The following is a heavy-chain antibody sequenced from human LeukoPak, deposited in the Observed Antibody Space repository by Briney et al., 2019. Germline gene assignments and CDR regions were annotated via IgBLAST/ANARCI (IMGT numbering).Heavy chain of an antibody. J-gene: IGHJ4*02. CDR1: GFTLSSYS. D-gene: IGHD3-16*01. V-gene: IGHV3-48*04. Sequence: GGSLRLSCAASGFTLSSYSTNWVRQAPGKGLEWISFIDSSSRTIFYAESVKGRFTISRDNAKNSLFLQMNSLRAEDTAVYYCARRVPNQVITDYFDYWGQGTLVTVSS. CDR2: IDSSSRTI. CDR3: ARRVPNQVITDYFDY.